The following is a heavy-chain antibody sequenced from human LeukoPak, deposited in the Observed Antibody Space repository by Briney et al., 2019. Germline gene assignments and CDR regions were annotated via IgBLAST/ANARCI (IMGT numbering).Heavy chain of an antibody. Sequence: SVRVSCKASGGTFSSYAISWVRRAPGQGLEWMGGIIPIFGTANHAQKFQGRVTITADESTSTAYMELSSLRSEDTAVYYCATGPNAGPYNWFDPWGQGTLVTVSS. D-gene: IGHD1-1*01. CDR2: IIPIFGTA. CDR1: GGTFSSYA. V-gene: IGHV1-69*13. CDR3: ATGPNAGPYNWFDP. J-gene: IGHJ5*02.